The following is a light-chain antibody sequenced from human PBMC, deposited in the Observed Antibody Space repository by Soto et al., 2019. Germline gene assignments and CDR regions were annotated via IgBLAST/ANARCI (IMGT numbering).Light chain of an antibody. J-gene: IGLJ2*01. CDR2: DVS. V-gene: IGLV2-14*01. CDR3: SSYTSSPVA. CDR1: SSDVGGYNY. Sequence: QSALTQPASVSGSPGQSVTISCTGTSSDVGGYNYVSWYQQHTGKAPKLMIYDVSNRPSGVSNRFSGSKSGNTASLTISGLQAEDEADYYCSSYTSSPVAFGGGTKLTVL.